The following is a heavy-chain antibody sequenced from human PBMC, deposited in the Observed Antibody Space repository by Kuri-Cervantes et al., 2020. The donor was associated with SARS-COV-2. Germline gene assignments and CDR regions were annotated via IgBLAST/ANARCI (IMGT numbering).Heavy chain of an antibody. Sequence: SVKVSCKASGYTFTSYYMHWVRQAPGQGLEWMGGIIPILGIANYAQKFQGRVTITADKSTSTAYMELSSLRSEDTAVYYCARGIAYCGGDCYFDYWGQGTLVTVSS. CDR1: GYTFTSYY. V-gene: IGHV1-69*10. CDR3: ARGIAYCGGDCYFDY. D-gene: IGHD2-21*02. CDR2: IIPILGIA. J-gene: IGHJ4*02.